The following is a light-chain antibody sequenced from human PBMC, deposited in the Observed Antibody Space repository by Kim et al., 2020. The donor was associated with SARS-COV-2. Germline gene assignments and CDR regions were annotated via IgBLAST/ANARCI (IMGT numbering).Light chain of an antibody. J-gene: IGKJ5*01. CDR1: QDIRND. V-gene: IGKV1-17*01. Sequence: ATVGDRCTSTCRASQDIRNDLGWYQQNPGRAPKRLIYGASSLQSGVPSRFSGSGSGTEFTLTISSVQPEDFATYFCQQHSTYPITFGQGTRLEIK. CDR3: QQHSTYPIT. CDR2: GAS.